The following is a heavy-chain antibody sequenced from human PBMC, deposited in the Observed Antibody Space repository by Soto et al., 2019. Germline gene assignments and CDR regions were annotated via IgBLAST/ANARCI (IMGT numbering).Heavy chain of an antibody. J-gene: IGHJ5*02. V-gene: IGHV3-23*01. CDR1: GFTFSSYA. CDR2: ISGSGGST. D-gene: IGHD1-7*01. CDR3: AKIASGNWNYGFIPRNRDNWFDP. Sequence: EVQLLESGGGLVQPGGSLRLSCAASGFTFSSYAMSWVRQAPGKGLEWVSAISGSGGSTYYADSVKGRFTISRDNSKNTLYLQMNSLRAEDTAVYYCAKIASGNWNYGFIPRNRDNWFDPWGQGTLVTVSS.